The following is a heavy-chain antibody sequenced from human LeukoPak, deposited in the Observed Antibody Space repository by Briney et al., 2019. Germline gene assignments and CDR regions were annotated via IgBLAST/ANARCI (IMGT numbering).Heavy chain of an antibody. Sequence: GGSLRLSCAASGFTFSSYAMGWVRQAPGKGLEWVSTVTGGGTTYYADSVNGRFTISRDNSENTLSLQMGSLRAEDTARYYCASAGYCSGGSCKRGDFDVWGQGTMVTVSS. V-gene: IGHV3-23*01. CDR1: GFTFSSYA. CDR3: ASAGYCSGGSCKRGDFDV. J-gene: IGHJ3*01. D-gene: IGHD2-15*01. CDR2: VTGGGTT.